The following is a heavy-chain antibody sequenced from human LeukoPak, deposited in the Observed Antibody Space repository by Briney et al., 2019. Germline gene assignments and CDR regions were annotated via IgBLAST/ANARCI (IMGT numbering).Heavy chain of an antibody. CDR3: ARDGGPIAVAGFVVDYYYYGMDV. CDR1: GGSINSTNYN. CDR2: VYYSGLT. J-gene: IGHJ6*02. Sequence: PSETLSLTCTVSGGSINSTNYNWGWIRQPPRRGPEWLASVYYSGLTYYNSSLKSRVSISVDTSKNQFSLKLTSVTAADTAVYYCARDGGPIAVAGFVVDYYYYGMDVWGQGTTVTVSS. D-gene: IGHD6-19*01. V-gene: IGHV4-39*07.